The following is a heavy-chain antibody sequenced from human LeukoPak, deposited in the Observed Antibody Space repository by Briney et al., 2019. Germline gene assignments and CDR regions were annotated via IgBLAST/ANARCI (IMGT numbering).Heavy chain of an antibody. CDR1: GGSISSYY. V-gene: IGHV4-59*01. Sequence: PSETLSLTCTVSGGSISSYYWSWIRQPPGKGLEWIGYISYSGSTNYNPSLKSRVTISVDTSKNQFSLKLSSVTAADPAVYYCARGFEFWSSYYRDDAFDLWGQGTMVTVSS. D-gene: IGHD3-3*01. J-gene: IGHJ3*01. CDR3: ARGFEFWSSYYRDDAFDL. CDR2: ISYSGST.